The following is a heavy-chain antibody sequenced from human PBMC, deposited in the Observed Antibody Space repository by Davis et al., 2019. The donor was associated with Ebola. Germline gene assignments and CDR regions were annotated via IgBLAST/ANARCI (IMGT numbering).Heavy chain of an antibody. D-gene: IGHD3-3*01. CDR2: VYYSGST. J-gene: IGHJ4*02. CDR3: VRFGFGAF. V-gene: IGHV4-59*11. CDR1: GGSISYHY. Sequence: PGGSLRLSCTVSGGSISYHYWSWIRQPPGKGLEWIGYVYYSGSTNYNPSLESRVTISGDTSKNQFFLKLTSVTAADTAVYYCVRFGFGAFWGQGIPVTVTS.